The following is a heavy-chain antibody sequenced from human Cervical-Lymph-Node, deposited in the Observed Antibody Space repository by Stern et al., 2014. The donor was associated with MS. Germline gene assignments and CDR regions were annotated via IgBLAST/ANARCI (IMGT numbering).Heavy chain of an antibody. CDR3: ASSPYYYDSSGYYYAPYFQH. J-gene: IGHJ1*01. CDR1: GGSISSYY. CDR2: IYTSGST. D-gene: IGHD3-22*01. V-gene: IGHV4-4*07. Sequence: VQLVESGPGLVKPSETLSLTCTVSGGSISSYYWSWIRQPAGKGLEWIGRIYTSGSTNYNPSLKRRVTMSVDTSKNQFSLKLSSVTAADTAVYYCASSPYYYDSSGYYYAPYFQHWGQGTLVTVSS.